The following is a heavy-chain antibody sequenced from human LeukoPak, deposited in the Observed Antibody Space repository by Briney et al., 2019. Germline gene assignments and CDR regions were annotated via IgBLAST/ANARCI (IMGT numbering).Heavy chain of an antibody. V-gene: IGHV4-34*01. CDR3: ARVRNYSGSYSFDY. CDR2: INHSGST. J-gene: IGHJ4*02. CDR1: GGSFSGYY. D-gene: IGHD1-26*01. Sequence: SETLSLTCAVYGGSFSGYYWSWIRQPPGKGLEWIGEINHSGSTNYNPSLKSRVTISVDTSKNQFSLKLSSVTAADTAVYYCARVRNYSGSYSFDYWGQGTLVTVSS.